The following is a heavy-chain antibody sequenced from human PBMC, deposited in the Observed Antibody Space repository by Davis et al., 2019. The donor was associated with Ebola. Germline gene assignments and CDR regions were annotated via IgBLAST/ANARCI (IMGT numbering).Heavy chain of an antibody. CDR3: ARAVFHEVLDY. D-gene: IGHD3-3*01. J-gene: IGHJ4*02. Sequence: GESLKISCAASGFTFRNYAMHCVRQAPGKGLEWVAVVSHREREKLYADSVKGRFTISRDNSENTLYLQMNSLTADATAVYYCARAVFHEVLDYWGQGTPVTVSS. CDR1: GFTFRNYA. CDR2: VSHREREK. V-gene: IGHV3-30*04.